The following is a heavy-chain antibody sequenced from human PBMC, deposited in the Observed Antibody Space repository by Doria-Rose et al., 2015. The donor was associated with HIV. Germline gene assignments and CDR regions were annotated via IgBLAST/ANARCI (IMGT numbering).Heavy chain of an antibody. J-gene: IGHJ4*02. CDR3: ARIKSSRWYHKYYFDF. CDR1: GGSLSSPGMG. D-gene: IGHD6-13*01. Sequence: QVTLKESGPVLVKPTETLTLTCTVSGGSLSSPGMGVSWIRQPPGKALEWLANIFSDDERSYNTSLKSRLTISRGTSKSQVVLTMTDMDPVDTATYYCARIKSSRWYHKYYFDFWGQGTLVIVSA. V-gene: IGHV2-26*01. CDR2: IFSDDER.